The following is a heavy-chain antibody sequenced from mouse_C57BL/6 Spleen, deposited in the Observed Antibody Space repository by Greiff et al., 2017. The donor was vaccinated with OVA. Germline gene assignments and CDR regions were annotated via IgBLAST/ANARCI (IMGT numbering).Heavy chain of an antibody. CDR2: ISYDGRN. CDR3: ASTGSAMDY. Sequence: EVKLMESGPGLVKPSHSLSLTCSATGYSITSGYYWYWIRQFPGNNLEWLGYISYDGRNNYNPSLKNRISITRDTSKNQCFLKLNSVTTEDTATYYCASTGSAMDYWGQGTSVTVSS. CDR1: GYSITSGYY. V-gene: IGHV3-6*01. J-gene: IGHJ4*01.